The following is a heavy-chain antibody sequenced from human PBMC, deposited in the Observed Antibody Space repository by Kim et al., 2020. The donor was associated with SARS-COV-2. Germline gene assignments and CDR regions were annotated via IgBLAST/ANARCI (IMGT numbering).Heavy chain of an antibody. Sequence: GGSLRLSCAASEFTFSSYAMSWVRQAPRKGLEWVSAISGSGGSTYYADSVKGRFTISRDNSKNTLYLQMNSLRAEDTAVYYCAKDHPGVTMIVVVPTGAAFDIWGQGTMVTVSS. D-gene: IGHD3-22*01. CDR1: EFTFSSYA. CDR2: ISGSGGST. V-gene: IGHV3-23*01. J-gene: IGHJ3*02. CDR3: AKDHPGVTMIVVVPTGAAFDI.